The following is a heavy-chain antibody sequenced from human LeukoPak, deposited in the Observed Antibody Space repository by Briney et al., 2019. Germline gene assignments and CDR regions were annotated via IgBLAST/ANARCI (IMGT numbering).Heavy chain of an antibody. CDR2: INPNSGGT. V-gene: IGHV1-2*02. CDR3: ARDGDIQLGCWFDP. D-gene: IGHD5-18*01. Sequence: ASVKVSCKASGYTFTGYYMHWVRQAPGQGLEWMGWINPNSGGTNYAQKFQGRVTMTRDTSNSTVYMELSRLRSDDTAVYYCARDGDIQLGCWFDPWGQGTLVTVSS. CDR1: GYTFTGYY. J-gene: IGHJ5*02.